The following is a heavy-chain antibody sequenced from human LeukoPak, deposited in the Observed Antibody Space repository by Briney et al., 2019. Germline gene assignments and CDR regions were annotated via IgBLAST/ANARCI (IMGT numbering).Heavy chain of an antibody. Sequence: PGRSLRLSCAASGFTFDDYAMHWVRQAPGKGLEWVSGISWNSGSIGYADSVKGRFTISRDNAKNSLYLQMNSLRAEDTAVYYCARDWVRWLPDYWGQGTLVTVSS. V-gene: IGHV3-9*01. CDR1: GFTFDDYA. CDR3: ARDWVRWLPDY. CDR2: ISWNSGSI. D-gene: IGHD5-24*01. J-gene: IGHJ4*02.